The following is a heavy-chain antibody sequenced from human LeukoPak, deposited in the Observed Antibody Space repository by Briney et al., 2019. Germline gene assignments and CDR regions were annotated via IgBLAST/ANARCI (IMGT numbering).Heavy chain of an antibody. Sequence: GGSLRLSCAASGFTFSSYGMSWVRQAPGKGLEWVSAISGSGGSTYYADSVKGRFTISRDNSKNTLYLQMNSLRAEDTAVYYCAKDSWPDYDNSGAYYFDYWGQGTLVTVSS. V-gene: IGHV3-23*01. D-gene: IGHD3-22*01. J-gene: IGHJ4*02. CDR1: GFTFSSYG. CDR2: ISGSGGST. CDR3: AKDSWPDYDNSGAYYFDY.